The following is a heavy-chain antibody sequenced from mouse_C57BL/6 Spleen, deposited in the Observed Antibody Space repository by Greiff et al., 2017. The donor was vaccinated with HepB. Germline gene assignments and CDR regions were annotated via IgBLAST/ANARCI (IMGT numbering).Heavy chain of an antibody. D-gene: IGHD3-3*01. CDR2: INPNNGGT. V-gene: IGHV1-26*01. CDR1: GYTFTDYY. J-gene: IGHJ2*01. Sequence: VQLQQSGPELVKPGASVKISCKASGYTFTDYYMNWVKQSHGKSLEWIGDINPNNGGTSYNQKFKGKATLTVDKSSSTAYMELRSLTSEDSAVYYCARGGTDDYWGQGTTLTVSS. CDR3: ARGGTDDY.